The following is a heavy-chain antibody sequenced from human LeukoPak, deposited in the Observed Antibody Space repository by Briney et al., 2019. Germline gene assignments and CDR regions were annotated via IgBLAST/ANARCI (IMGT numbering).Heavy chain of an antibody. CDR2: MNPNSGNT. CDR1: GYTFTSYD. D-gene: IGHD3-22*01. J-gene: IGHJ1*01. CDR3: AARYYDSSGYDYFQH. V-gene: IGHV1-8*03. Sequence: GASVKVSCKASGYTFTSYDINWVRQATGQGLEWMGWMNPNSGNTGYAQKFQGRVTITRNTSISTAYMELSSLRSEDTAVYYCAARYYDSSGYDYFQHWGQGTLVTVSS.